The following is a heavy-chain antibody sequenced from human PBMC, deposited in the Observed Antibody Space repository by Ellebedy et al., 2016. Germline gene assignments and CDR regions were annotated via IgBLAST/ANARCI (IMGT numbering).Heavy chain of an antibody. CDR2: IYYSGST. Sequence: ESLKISXAASGFTFSDYYMSWIRQAPGKGLEWIGSIYYSGSTYYNASLKSRVIISEDTSKNQFSLNLKSVTAADTAVYYCVAIYNSNSYRDYWGQGTLVTVSS. D-gene: IGHD5-24*01. V-gene: IGHV4-38-2*01. CDR1: GFTFSDYY. J-gene: IGHJ4*02. CDR3: VAIYNSNSYRDY.